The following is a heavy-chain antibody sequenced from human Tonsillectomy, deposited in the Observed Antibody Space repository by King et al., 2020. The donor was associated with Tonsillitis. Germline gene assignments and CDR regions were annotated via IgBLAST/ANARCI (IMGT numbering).Heavy chain of an antibody. V-gene: IGHV4-39*01. Sequence: QLQESGPGLVKPSETLSLTCTVSGGSISSSSYYWGWIRQPPGKGLEWIGSIYYSGSTYYNPSLKSRVTISVDTSKNQFSLKLSSVTAADTAVYYCARHLVPGIEGAFDIWGQGTMVTGSS. J-gene: IGHJ3*02. CDR3: ARHLVPGIEGAFDI. CDR1: GGSISSSSYY. CDR2: IYYSGST. D-gene: IGHD1-26*01.